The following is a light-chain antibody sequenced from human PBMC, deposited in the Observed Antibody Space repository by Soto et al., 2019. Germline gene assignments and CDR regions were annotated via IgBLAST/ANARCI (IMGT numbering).Light chain of an antibody. J-gene: IGKJ1*01. CDR3: QQYSYFAT. V-gene: IGKV1-5*03. CDR2: KAS. CDR1: QSISSW. Sequence: DIQMTQSPSTLSASVGDRVTITCRASQSISSWLTWYQQKAGQAPKLLIYKASIVESGVPSRFSGSGSVTEFTLTISSLQPDYSATYYCQQYSYFATFGQGTRVEVK.